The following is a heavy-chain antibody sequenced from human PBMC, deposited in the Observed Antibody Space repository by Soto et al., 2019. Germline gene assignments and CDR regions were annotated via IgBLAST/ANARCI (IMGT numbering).Heavy chain of an antibody. CDR3: ARGFIRRNYYYYGMDV. CDR2: IIPIFGTA. Sequence: ASVKVSCKASGGTFSSYTISWVRQAPGQGLEWMGGIIPIFGTANYAQKFQGRVTITADESTSTAYMELSSLRSEDTAVYYCARGFIRRNYYYYGMDVWGQGTTVTVSS. CDR1: GGTFSSYT. J-gene: IGHJ6*02. V-gene: IGHV1-69*13.